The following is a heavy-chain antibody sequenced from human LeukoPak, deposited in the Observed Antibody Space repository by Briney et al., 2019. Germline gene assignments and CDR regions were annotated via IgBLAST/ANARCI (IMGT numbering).Heavy chain of an antibody. CDR2: IRYDGSNK. CDR3: AKGGTVEFDY. CDR1: GFTFSSYG. J-gene: IGHJ4*02. V-gene: IGHV3-30*02. Sequence: PGGSLRLSCAASGFTFSSYGMHWARQAPGKGLEWVAFIRYDGSNKYYADSVKGRFTISRDNSKNTLYLQMNSLRAEDTAVYYCAKGGTVEFDYWGQGTLVTVSS. D-gene: IGHD4-23*01.